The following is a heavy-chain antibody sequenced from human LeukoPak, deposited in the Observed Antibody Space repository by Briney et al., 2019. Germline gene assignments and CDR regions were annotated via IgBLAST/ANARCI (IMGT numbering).Heavy chain of an antibody. V-gene: IGHV3-7*01. CDR1: GFSFSSHW. J-gene: IGHJ4*02. CDR3: AKTSNYFDN. Sequence: GGSLRLSCAASGFSFSSHWMSWIRQAPGKGLEWVASIKKDGSAADYVDSLKGRFAISRDNAKSSLVPQINSLRAEDTAVYYCAKTSNYFDNWGQGTLVTVSA. CDR2: IKKDGSAA.